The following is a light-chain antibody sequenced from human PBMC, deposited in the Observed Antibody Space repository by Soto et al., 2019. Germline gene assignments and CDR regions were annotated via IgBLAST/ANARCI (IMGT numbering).Light chain of an antibody. CDR2: GAS. CDR1: QSFTTSQ. J-gene: IGKJ1*01. V-gene: IGKV3-20*01. CDR3: LQHNVFPRT. Sequence: EIVLTQSPGTLSLSPGERATLFCRASQSFTTSQLAWYQQRPGQAPRVLIFGASRRATGIPDRFSGSGSGTDFTLTISRLEPEDSAVYYCLQHNVFPRTFGQGTKVEIK.